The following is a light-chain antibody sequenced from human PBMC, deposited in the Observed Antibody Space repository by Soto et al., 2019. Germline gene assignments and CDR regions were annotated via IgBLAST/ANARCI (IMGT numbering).Light chain of an antibody. CDR3: QEYWSSSWT. V-gene: IGKV1-5*03. Sequence: DIQMTQSPSTLSASVGDRVSITCRASQSISSWLAWYQQKPGKAPKMLIYKASSLESGVPSRFRGSGSGTEFNLTISSLQPDDFAIYYCQEYWSSSWTFGQGTKVEIK. CDR2: KAS. J-gene: IGKJ1*01. CDR1: QSISSW.